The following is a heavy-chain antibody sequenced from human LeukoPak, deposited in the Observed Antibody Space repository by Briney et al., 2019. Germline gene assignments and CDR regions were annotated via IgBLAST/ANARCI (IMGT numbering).Heavy chain of an antibody. CDR3: ARGHDSSGHYYYYYMDV. CDR2: INHSGST. D-gene: IGHD3-22*01. J-gene: IGHJ6*03. V-gene: IGHV4-34*01. Sequence: PSETLSLTCAVYGGSFSGYYWSWIRQPPGKGLEWIGEINHSGSTNYNPSLESRVTISVGTSKNQFSLKLSSVTAADTAVYYCARGHDSSGHYYYYYMDVWGKGTTVTVSS. CDR1: GGSFSGYY.